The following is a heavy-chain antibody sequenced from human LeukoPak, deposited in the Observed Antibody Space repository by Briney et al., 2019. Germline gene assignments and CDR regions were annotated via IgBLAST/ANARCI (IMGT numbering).Heavy chain of an antibody. CDR3: ARHLTDDYIKTWFDP. J-gene: IGHJ5*02. CDR2: IYYSGST. Sequence: WVRQAPGKGLEWIGSIYYSGSTYYNPSLKSRVTISVDTSKNQFSLKLSSVTAADTAVYYCARHLTDDYIKTWFDPWGQGTLVTVSS. D-gene: IGHD4-11*01. V-gene: IGHV4-39*01.